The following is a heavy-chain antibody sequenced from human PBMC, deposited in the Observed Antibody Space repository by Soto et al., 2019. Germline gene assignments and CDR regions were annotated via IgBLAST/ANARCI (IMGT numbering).Heavy chain of an antibody. CDR2: IYYSGST. D-gene: IGHD6-6*01. V-gene: IGHV4-39*01. Sequence: SETLSLTCTVSGGSISSSSYYWGWIRQPPGKGLEWIGSIYYSGSTYYNPSLKSRVTISVDTSKNQFSLKLSSVTAADTAVYYCAVVGSIARRFWSQLLYSGQGTLVTVS. CDR3: AVVGSIARRFWSQLLY. J-gene: IGHJ4*02. CDR1: GGSISSSSYY.